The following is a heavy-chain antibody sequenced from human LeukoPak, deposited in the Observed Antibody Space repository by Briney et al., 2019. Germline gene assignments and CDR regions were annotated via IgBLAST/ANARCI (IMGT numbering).Heavy chain of an antibody. V-gene: IGHV1-69*13. D-gene: IGHD3-22*01. CDR3: AREAPFYDSSGPFNWFDP. CDR2: IIPIFGTA. CDR1: GGTFSSYA. Sequence: ASVKVSCKASGGTFSSYAISWVRQAPGQGLEWMGGIIPIFGTANYAQKFQGRVTITADESTSTAYMELSSLRSEDTAVYYCAREAPFYDSSGPFNWFDPWGQGTLVTVSS. J-gene: IGHJ5*02.